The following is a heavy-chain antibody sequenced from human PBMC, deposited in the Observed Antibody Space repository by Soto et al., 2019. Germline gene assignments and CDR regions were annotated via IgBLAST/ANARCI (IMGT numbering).Heavy chain of an antibody. V-gene: IGHV4-30-2*01. J-gene: IGHJ4*02. CDR3: ARDKITGPFDY. CDR1: GGSISSGGYS. CDR2: MYHSGST. D-gene: IGHD2-8*02. Sequence: SETLSLTCAGSGGSISSGGYSWSWIRQPPGKGLEWIGYMYHSGSTYYNPSLKSRVTISIDRSKNQFSLKLSSVTAADTAVYYCARDKITGPFDYWGQGTLVT.